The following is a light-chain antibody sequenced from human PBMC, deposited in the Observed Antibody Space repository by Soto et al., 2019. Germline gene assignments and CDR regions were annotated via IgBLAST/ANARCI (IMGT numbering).Light chain of an antibody. CDR2: DTR. CDR3: LLSYTGGRML. CDR1: TGPVTSGLY. V-gene: IGLV7-46*01. J-gene: IGLJ2*01. Sequence: QTVVTQEPSVTVSPGGTVTLTCGSSTGPVTSGLYPYWFQQKPGQAPTTLIYDTRNKHSWTPARFSGSLLGGKAALTLSGAQPEDEADYYCLLSYTGGRMLFGGGTKVTVL.